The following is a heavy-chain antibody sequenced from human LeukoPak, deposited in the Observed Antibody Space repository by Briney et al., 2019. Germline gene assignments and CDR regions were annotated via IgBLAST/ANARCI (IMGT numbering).Heavy chain of an antibody. CDR3: AKGRCSSTSCYIDY. D-gene: IGHD2-2*02. CDR1: GFTFDDYA. Sequence: GGSLRLSCAASGFTFDDYAMHWVRQAPGKGLEWVSGISWNSGSIGYADSVKGRFTISRGNAKNSLYLQMNSLRAEDTALYYCAKGRCSSTSCYIDYWGQGTLVTVSS. V-gene: IGHV3-9*01. CDR2: ISWNSGSI. J-gene: IGHJ4*02.